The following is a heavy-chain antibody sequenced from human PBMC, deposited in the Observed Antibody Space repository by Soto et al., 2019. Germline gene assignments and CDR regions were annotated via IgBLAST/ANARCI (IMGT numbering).Heavy chain of an antibody. CDR1: GYTFTGYD. CDR2: INPNSGGT. CDR3: ARVGMTTVNYYYGMDV. Sequence: VSVKVSCKSSGYTFTGYDMHWLRQAPGQGLEWMGWINPNSGGTNYAQKFQGWVTMTRDTSISTAYMELSRLRSDDTAVYYCARVGMTTVNYYYGMDVWGQRTTVTVSS. J-gene: IGHJ6*02. V-gene: IGHV1-2*04. D-gene: IGHD4-17*01.